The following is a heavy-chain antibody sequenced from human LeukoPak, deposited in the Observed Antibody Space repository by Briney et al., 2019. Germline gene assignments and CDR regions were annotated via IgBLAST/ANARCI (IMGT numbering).Heavy chain of an antibody. J-gene: IGHJ4*02. D-gene: IGHD3-10*01. Sequence: SETLSLTCAVYGRSFSGYYWSWIRQPPGKGLEWIGEINHSGSTNYNPSLKSRVTISVDTSKSQFSLKLSSVTAADTAVYYCARVSSWLLWSIDYWGQGTLVTVSS. V-gene: IGHV4-34*01. CDR3: ARVSSWLLWSIDY. CDR1: GRSFSGYY. CDR2: INHSGST.